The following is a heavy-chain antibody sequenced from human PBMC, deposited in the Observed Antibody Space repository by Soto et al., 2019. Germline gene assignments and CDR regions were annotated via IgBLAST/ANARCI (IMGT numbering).Heavy chain of an antibody. J-gene: IGHJ6*02. CDR2: IDPSDSYT. CDR3: ARLAAEKRIAALYYYYGMDV. D-gene: IGHD6-6*01. CDR1: GYSFTSYW. Sequence: GESLKISCKGSGYSFTSYWISWVRQMPGKGLEWMGRIDPSDSYTNYSPSFQGHVTISADKSISTAYLQWSSLKASDTAMYYCARLAAEKRIAALYYYYGMDVWGQGTTVTVSS. V-gene: IGHV5-10-1*01.